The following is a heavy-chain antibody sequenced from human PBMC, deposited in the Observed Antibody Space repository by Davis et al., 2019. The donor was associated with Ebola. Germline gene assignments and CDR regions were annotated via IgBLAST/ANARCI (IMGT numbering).Heavy chain of an antibody. J-gene: IGHJ4*02. CDR3: AGGYSYGYWFDY. V-gene: IGHV1-18*01. D-gene: IGHD5-18*01. CDR1: GYTFTNYG. CDR2: ISAYNGNT. Sequence: ASVKVSCKASGYTFTNYGISWVRQAPGQGLEWMGWISAYNGNTNYAQKLQGRVTMTTDTSTSTAYMELRSLRSDDTAVYYCAGGYSYGYWFDYWGQGTLVTVSS.